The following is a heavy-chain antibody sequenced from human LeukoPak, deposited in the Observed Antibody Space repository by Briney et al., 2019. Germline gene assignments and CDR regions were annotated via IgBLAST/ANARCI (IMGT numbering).Heavy chain of an antibody. D-gene: IGHD3-3*01. CDR3: AREYYGNDY. V-gene: IGHV4-59*01. J-gene: IGHJ4*02. CDR2: IYYSGST. CDR1: GGSISSYC. Sequence: SETLSLTCTVSGGSISSYCWSWIRQPPGKGLEWIGYIYYSGSTNYNPSLKSRVTISVDTSKNQFSLKLSSVTAADTAVYYCAREYYGNDYWGQGTLVTVSS.